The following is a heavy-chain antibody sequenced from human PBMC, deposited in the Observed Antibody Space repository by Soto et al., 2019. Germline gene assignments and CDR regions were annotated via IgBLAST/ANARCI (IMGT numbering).Heavy chain of an antibody. CDR1: GVSISGSY. D-gene: IGHD6-19*01. J-gene: IGHJ4*02. CDR2: VYYTGST. Sequence: ETLSRACRVSGVSISGSYWSGIRQSPGKGLEWLGYVYYTGSTNYSPSLRSRVSISVDTSKNEFSLRLSSVTAADTAVYFCARSVAVPGAHIDYWGQGTQVTVYS. CDR3: ARSVAVPGAHIDY. V-gene: IGHV4-59*01.